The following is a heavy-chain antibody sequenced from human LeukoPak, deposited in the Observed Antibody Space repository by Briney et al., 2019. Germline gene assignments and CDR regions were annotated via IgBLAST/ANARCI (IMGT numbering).Heavy chain of an antibody. CDR3: ARLGTPREYYDFWSGYYLNWFDP. J-gene: IGHJ5*02. V-gene: IGHV1-69*13. Sequence: SVKVSCKASGGTFSSYAISWVRQAPGQGLEWMGGIIPIFGTANYAQKFQGRVTITADESTSTAYMELSSLRSEDTAVYYCARLGTPREYYDFWSGYYLNWFDPWGQGTLVTVSS. D-gene: IGHD3-3*01. CDR1: GGTFSSYA. CDR2: IIPIFGTA.